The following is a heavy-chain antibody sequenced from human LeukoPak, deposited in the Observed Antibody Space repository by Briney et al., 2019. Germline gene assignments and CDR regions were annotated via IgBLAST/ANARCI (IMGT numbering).Heavy chain of an antibody. J-gene: IGHJ3*02. CDR3: ARDRLPPLGAFDI. CDR1: GFTVSSNS. CDR2: IYSGGNT. Sequence: PGGSLRLSCAASGFTVSSNSMSWVRQAPGKGLEWVSVIYSGGNTYYADYVKGRFTISRDNSKNTLYLQMNSLRAEDTAVYHCARDRLPPLGAFDIWGQGAMVTVSS. V-gene: IGHV3-66*01. D-gene: IGHD3-16*01.